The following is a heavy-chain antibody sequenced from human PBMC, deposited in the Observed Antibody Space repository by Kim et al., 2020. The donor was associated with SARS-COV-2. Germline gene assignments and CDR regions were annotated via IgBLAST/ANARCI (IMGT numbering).Heavy chain of an antibody. Sequence: AVSVKSRITISPDTSKNQFSLQLISVTPEDTAVYYCTRDPHRYYYYGMDVWGQGTTVTVSS. J-gene: IGHJ6*02. V-gene: IGHV6-1*01. CDR3: TRDPHRYYYYGMDV.